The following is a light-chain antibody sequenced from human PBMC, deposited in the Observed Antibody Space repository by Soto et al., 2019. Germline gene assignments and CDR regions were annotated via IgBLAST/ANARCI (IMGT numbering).Light chain of an antibody. CDR2: AAS. CDR3: QSNYILPWT. J-gene: IGKJ1*01. V-gene: IGKV1-9*01. Sequence: DIQMTQSPSFLSASVGDRVTITCRASQGISSYLAWYQQKPGKAPKLLIYAASTLQIGVPSRFSGSVSGTDFTLTITTLQPDDFASYYCQSNYILPWTFGQGTKVDI. CDR1: QGISSY.